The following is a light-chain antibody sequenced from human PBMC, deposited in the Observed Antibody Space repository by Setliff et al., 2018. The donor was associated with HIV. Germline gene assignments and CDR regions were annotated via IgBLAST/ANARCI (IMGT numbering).Light chain of an antibody. J-gene: IGLJ1*01. V-gene: IGLV2-14*01. CDR2: EVS. Sequence: ALTQPASVSGSPGQPITISCTGTSSDVGGYNYVSWYQQHPGKVPKLMIYEVSNRPSGVSNRFSASKSGNTASLTISGLQAEDEADYYCSSYTSTSPLVFGTGTKVTVL. CDR1: SSDVGGYNY. CDR3: SSYTSTSPLV.